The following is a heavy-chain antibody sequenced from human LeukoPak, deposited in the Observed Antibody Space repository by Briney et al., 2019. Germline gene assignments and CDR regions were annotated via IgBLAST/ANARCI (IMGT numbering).Heavy chain of an antibody. D-gene: IGHD1-14*01. Sequence: SQTLSLTCAISGGIVSSNSAAWNWIRQSPSRGVEWLGRTYYRSKWYNDYAVSVTSRITINPDTSKNQFSLQQNSVTPEDTAVYYCAMSNSDRRIFDYWGQGTLVIVSS. V-gene: IGHV6-1*01. J-gene: IGHJ4*02. CDR1: GGIVSSNSAA. CDR2: TYYRSKWYN. CDR3: AMSNSDRRIFDY.